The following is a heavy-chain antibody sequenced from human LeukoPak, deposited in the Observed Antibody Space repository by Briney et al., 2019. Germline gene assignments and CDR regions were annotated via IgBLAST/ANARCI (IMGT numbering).Heavy chain of an antibody. V-gene: IGHV1-46*01. D-gene: IGHD6-6*01. CDR1: RYSFTSYY. J-gene: IGHJ4*02. Sequence: ASVKVSCKASRYSFTSYYMHWVRQAPGQGLEWMGIINPRRGSTSYAQKFQGRVTIARDITTSTVYMQLSSLRSEDTAVYYCARDWQLSSGFDYWGQGTLVSVSS. CDR2: INPRRGST. CDR3: ARDWQLSSGFDY.